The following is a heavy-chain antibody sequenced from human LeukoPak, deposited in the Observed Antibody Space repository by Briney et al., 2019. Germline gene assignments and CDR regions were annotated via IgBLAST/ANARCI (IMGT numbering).Heavy chain of an antibody. CDR2: IRSETDGATT. V-gene: IGHV3-15*01. Sequence: GGSLRLSCVASGFSFGYAWMSWVRQAPGKGLQWVGHIRSETDGATTDYAAAVQGRFTISRDDSKKMLYLEMNSLKTEDTAVYYCTTDLNQRLKWFGNPLDHWGQGTPVTVSS. J-gene: IGHJ4*02. CDR3: TTDLNQRLKWFGNPLDH. CDR1: GFSFGYAW. D-gene: IGHD3-10*01.